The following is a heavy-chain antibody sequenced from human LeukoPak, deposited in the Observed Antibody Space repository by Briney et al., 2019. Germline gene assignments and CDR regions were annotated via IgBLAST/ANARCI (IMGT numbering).Heavy chain of an antibody. CDR3: ARGAAGYVGASSFDY. J-gene: IGHJ4*02. D-gene: IGHD1-26*01. CDR2: ISSSTTYI. Sequence: GGSLRLSCAASGFTFKHYAMSWVRQAPGKGLEWVSSISSSTTYISYADSVKGRFTISRDNAKNSLYLQMNSLRAEDTAVYYCARGAAGYVGASSFDYWGQGTLVTVSS. V-gene: IGHV3-21*01. CDR1: GFTFKHYA.